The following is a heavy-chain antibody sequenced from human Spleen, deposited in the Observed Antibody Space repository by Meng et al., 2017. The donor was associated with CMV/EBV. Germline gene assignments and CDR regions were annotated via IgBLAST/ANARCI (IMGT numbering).Heavy chain of an antibody. CDR3: ARMGYGYNYFDY. D-gene: IGHD5-24*01. Sequence: SGPTLVKPTQTLTLTCTFSGFSLSTSRMRVSWTRQPPGKALEWLARIDWDDDKFYSTSLKTRLTISKDTSKNQVVLTMTNMDPVDTATYYCARMGYGYNYFDYWGQGTLVTVSS. J-gene: IGHJ4*02. V-gene: IGHV2-70D*14. CDR1: GFSLSTSRMR. CDR2: IDWDDDK.